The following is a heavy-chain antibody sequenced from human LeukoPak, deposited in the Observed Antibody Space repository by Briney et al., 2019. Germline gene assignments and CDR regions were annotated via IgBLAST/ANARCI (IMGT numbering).Heavy chain of an antibody. V-gene: IGHV1-2*02. CDR1: GYTFTGYY. D-gene: IGHD1-26*01. J-gene: IGHJ1*01. CDR2: INPNSGGT. Sequence: GASVKVSCKASGYTFTGYYMHWVRQAPGQGLEWMGWINPNSGGTNYAQKFQGRVTMTRDTSISTAYMELSRLRSDDTAVYYCARELVGATNPEYFQHWGQGTLVTVSS. CDR3: ARELVGATNPEYFQH.